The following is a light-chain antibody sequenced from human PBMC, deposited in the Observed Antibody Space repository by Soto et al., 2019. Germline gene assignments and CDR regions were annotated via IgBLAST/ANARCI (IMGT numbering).Light chain of an antibody. CDR1: QSISSW. Sequence: DIQMTQFPSTQSASVGDRFIITCRASQSISSWLAWYQQKPGKAPNLLIYKASSLASGVPSRFSGSGFGTEFTLTISSLQPDDIATYYCQQYDSYSTFGGGTKVDIK. CDR2: KAS. CDR3: QQYDSYST. V-gene: IGKV1-5*03. J-gene: IGKJ4*01.